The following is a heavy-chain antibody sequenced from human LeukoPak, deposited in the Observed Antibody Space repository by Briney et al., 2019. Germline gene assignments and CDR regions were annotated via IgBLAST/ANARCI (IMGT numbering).Heavy chain of an antibody. CDR1: GGSISTYY. Sequence: SETLSLTCTVSGGSISTYYWSWIRQPPGKGLEWIGYIYDSGSTNYNPSLKSRVTISVDKTKNQFSLKLRSVTAADTAVYYCARDQTGFDYWGRGTLVTVSS. J-gene: IGHJ4*02. CDR2: IYDSGST. CDR3: ARDQTGFDY. D-gene: IGHD3-9*01. V-gene: IGHV4-59*12.